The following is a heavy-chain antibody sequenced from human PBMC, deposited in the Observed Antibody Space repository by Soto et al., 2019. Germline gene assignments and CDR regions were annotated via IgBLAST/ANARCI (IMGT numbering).Heavy chain of an antibody. J-gene: IGHJ6*03. CDR2: IYYSGST. CDR3: ARAVTMVRGVIITSFYYYYYMDV. V-gene: IGHV4-59*01. D-gene: IGHD3-10*01. Sequence: PSETLSLTCTVSGGSISSYYWSWIRQPPGKGLEWIGYIYYSGSTNYNPSLKSRVTISVDTSKDQFSLKLSSVTAADTAVYYCARAVTMVRGVIITSFYYYYYMDVWGKGTTVT. CDR1: GGSISSYY.